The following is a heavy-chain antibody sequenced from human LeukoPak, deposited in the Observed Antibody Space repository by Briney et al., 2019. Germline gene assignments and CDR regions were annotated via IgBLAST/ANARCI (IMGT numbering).Heavy chain of an antibody. CDR2: INPNSGAT. CDR1: GYTFTGYY. V-gene: IGHV1-2*02. CDR3: WRGIVGATTGY. Sequence: ASLKLSCKASGYTFTGYYMHWVRQAPGKGLEWMGWINPNSGATYYAQKLKGRFTMTRDTSNSTACMELNRLRAEATAVYYCWRGIVGATTGYWGQGSLVTVSS. D-gene: IGHD1-26*01. J-gene: IGHJ4*02.